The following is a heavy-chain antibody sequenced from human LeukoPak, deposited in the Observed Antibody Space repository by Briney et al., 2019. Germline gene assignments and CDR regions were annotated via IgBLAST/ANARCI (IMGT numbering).Heavy chain of an antibody. CDR1: GFTFSGSA. D-gene: IGHD3-22*01. CDR3: AKEKGTYDSSGYYHRGYFDY. J-gene: IGHJ4*02. V-gene: IGHV3-23*01. Sequence: PGGSLRLSCAASGFTFSGSAMHWVRQAPGKGLEWVSAISNSGGSTYYADSVKGRFTISRDNSKNTLYLQMNSLRAEDTAVYYCAKEKGTYDSSGYYHRGYFDYWGQGTLVTVSS. CDR2: ISNSGGST.